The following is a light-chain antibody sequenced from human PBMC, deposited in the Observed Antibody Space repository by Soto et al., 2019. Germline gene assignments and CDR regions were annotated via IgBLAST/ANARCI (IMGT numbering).Light chain of an antibody. CDR3: QQRGNLWT. J-gene: IGKJ1*01. Sequence: EIVLTQSPGTLSLSPGERATLSCRASQSVSSSLAWYQKKPGQAPRLLIYEASNRATGIPARFSGSGSGTDFTLTISSLEPEDFAVYYCQQRGNLWTFGQGTKVDIK. V-gene: IGKV3-11*01. CDR1: QSVSSS. CDR2: EAS.